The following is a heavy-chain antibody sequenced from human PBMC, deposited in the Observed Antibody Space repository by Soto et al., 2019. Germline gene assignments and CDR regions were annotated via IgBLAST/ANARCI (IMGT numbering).Heavy chain of an antibody. CDR1: GGSIGSYY. Sequence: PSETLSLTCTVSGGSIGSYYWSWIRQPPGKGLEWIGYIYYSGSTNYNPSLKSRVTISVDTSKNQFSLKLSSVTAADTAVYYCASGYYGSGSYYKPNFYMDVWGKGTTVTVSS. CDR2: IYYSGST. D-gene: IGHD3-10*01. J-gene: IGHJ6*03. CDR3: ASGYYGSGSYYKPNFYMDV. V-gene: IGHV4-59*01.